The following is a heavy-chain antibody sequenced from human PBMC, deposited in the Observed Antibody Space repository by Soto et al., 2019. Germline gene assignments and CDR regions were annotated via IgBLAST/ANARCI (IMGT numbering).Heavy chain of an antibody. V-gene: IGHV2-26*01. CDR3: ARILFGRSVAGGYFYMDV. CDR2: IFSNDEK. Sequence: HVTLKESGPVLVKPTETLTLTCTVSGFSLSNGKVGVSWIRQPPGKALEWLAHIFSNDEKSYRTSLKSRLTSAEDTSKSQVVLTKTNGDPVDTAIYYCARILFGRSVAGGYFYMDVWGKGTTVTVSS. J-gene: IGHJ6*03. D-gene: IGHD6-19*01. CDR1: GFSLSNGKVG.